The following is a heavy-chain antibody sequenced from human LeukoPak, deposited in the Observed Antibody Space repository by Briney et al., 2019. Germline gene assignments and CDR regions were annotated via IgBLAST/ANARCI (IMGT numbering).Heavy chain of an antibody. Sequence: GGSLRLSCAASGFTVSSNFMSWVRQAPGKGLEWVSIILIDGRTFYAGSVKGKFSISRENSKNAVYLQMNSLRAEGMAMYDCARLGGATVVAPDAFDFWGQGTMVSVSS. J-gene: IGHJ3*01. CDR3: ARLGGATVVAPDAFDF. V-gene: IGHV3-66*01. D-gene: IGHD4-23*01. CDR1: GFTVSSNF. CDR2: ILIDGRT.